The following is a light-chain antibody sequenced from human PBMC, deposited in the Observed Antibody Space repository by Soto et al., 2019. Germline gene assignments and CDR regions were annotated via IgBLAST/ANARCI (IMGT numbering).Light chain of an antibody. V-gene: IGLV2-8*01. CDR1: SSDVGGYNY. CDR2: EVS. J-gene: IGLJ1*01. CDR3: SSYAGSNNLPYV. Sequence: QSVLTQPPSSSVSPGQSVTISCTGTSSDVGGYNYVSWYQQHPGKAPKLMIYEVSKRPSGVPDRFSGSKSGNTASLTVSGLQAEDEADYYCSSYAGSNNLPYVFGTGTKVTVL.